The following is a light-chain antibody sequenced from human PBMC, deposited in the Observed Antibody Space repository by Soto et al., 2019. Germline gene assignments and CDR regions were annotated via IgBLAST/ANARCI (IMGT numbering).Light chain of an antibody. Sequence: QSALTQPASVSGSPGQSITISCTGTSSDVGGYNYVSWYQQHPGKAPKLMIYDVSNRPSGVSNRFSGSKSGNTASLTISGLKAEDEAYYYCSSYTSSSTPVVFGGGTKLTVL. V-gene: IGLV2-14*01. J-gene: IGLJ2*01. CDR2: DVS. CDR3: SSYTSSSTPVV. CDR1: SSDVGGYNY.